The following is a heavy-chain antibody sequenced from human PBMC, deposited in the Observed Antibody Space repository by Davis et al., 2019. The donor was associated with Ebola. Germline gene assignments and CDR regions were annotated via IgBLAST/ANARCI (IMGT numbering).Heavy chain of an antibody. CDR3: AKDRQWLVGYGMDV. CDR2: ISGSGGST. Sequence: GESLKISCAASGFTFSNAWMSWVRQAPGKGLEWVSAISGSGGSTYYADSVKGRFTISRDNSKNTLYLQMNSLRAEDTAVYYCAKDRQWLVGYGMDVWGQGTTVTVSS. D-gene: IGHD6-19*01. V-gene: IGHV3-23*01. CDR1: GFTFSNAW. J-gene: IGHJ6*02.